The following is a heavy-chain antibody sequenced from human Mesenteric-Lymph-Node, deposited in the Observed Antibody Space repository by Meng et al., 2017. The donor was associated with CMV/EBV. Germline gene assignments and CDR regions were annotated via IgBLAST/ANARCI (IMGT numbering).Heavy chain of an antibody. Sequence: GGSLRLSCVASGFTFSSYAMNWVRQAPGKGLEWVSAISESGGSTYYADSVKGRFTISRDNSKNTLYLQVSSLRAEDTAVYYCAKGVPSVIHYFDYWGQGTLVTVSS. V-gene: IGHV3-23*01. J-gene: IGHJ4*02. D-gene: IGHD3-22*01. CDR2: ISESGGST. CDR1: GFTFSSYA. CDR3: AKGVPSVIHYFDY.